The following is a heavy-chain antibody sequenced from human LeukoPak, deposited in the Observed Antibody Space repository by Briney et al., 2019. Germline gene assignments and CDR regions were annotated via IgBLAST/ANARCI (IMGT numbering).Heavy chain of an antibody. D-gene: IGHD4-23*01. CDR1: GFTLSSYG. CDR3: ARDYGGSSPFDY. V-gene: IGHV3-23*01. J-gene: IGHJ4*02. CDR2: ISGSGGST. Sequence: GGSLRLSCAASGFTLSSYGMSWVRQAPGKGLEWVSAISGSGGSTYYADSVKGRFTISRDNSKNTLYLQMNSLRAEDTAVYYCARDYGGSSPFDYWGQGTPVTVSS.